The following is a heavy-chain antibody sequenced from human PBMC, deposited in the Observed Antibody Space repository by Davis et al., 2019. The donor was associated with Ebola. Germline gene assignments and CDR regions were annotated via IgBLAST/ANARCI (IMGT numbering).Heavy chain of an antibody. CDR3: ARQPRSTRSPEYYHGLDV. CDR2: IFYTGST. V-gene: IGHV4-59*11. Sequence: SQTLSLTCAVSRGSISSHFWSWIRQSPGQGLEWIGSIFYTGSTNLNPSLRSRVTLSVDRPKNQFSLNLTSVIAADTAVYFCARQPRSTRSPEYYHGLDVWGQGTTVVVSS. D-gene: IGHD3-16*01. CDR1: RGSISSHF. J-gene: IGHJ6*02.